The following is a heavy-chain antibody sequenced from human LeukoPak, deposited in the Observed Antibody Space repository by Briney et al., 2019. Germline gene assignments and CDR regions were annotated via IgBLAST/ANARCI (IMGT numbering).Heavy chain of an antibody. CDR2: ISSSSSYI. CDR1: GFTFSSYS. CDR3: ARRSITTPEFDY. D-gene: IGHD3-3*01. Sequence: PGGSLRLSCAASGFTFSSYSMNWVRQAPGKGLEWVSSISSSSSYIYYADSVKGRFTISRDNAKNSLYLQMNSLRAEDTAVYYCARRSITTPEFDYWGQGTLVTVSS. V-gene: IGHV3-21*01. J-gene: IGHJ4*02.